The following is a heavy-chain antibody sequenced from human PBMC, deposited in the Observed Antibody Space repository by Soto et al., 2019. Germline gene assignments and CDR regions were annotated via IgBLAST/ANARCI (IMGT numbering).Heavy chain of an antibody. CDR2: ISYDGSNK. CDR3: AKIADGSGCYGI. D-gene: IGHD3-10*01. J-gene: IGHJ3*02. V-gene: IGHV3-30*18. Sequence: QVQLVESGGGVVQPGRSLRLSCAASGFTFSSYGMHWVRQAPGKGLEWVAVISYDGSNKYYADSVKGRFTISRDNSKNTLYLQMNSLGAEDTAGYYCAKIADGSGCYGIWGQGTMVTVSS. CDR1: GFTFSSYG.